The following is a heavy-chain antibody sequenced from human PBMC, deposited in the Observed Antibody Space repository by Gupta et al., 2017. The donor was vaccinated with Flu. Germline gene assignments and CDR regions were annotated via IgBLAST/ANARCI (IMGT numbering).Heavy chain of an antibody. CDR3: ARGHPLIVVVDY. Sequence: EVQLVESGGGLVQPGGSLRRSCAASGFTFGSYEMNWVRQAPGKGLEWVSYISSSGSTIYYADSVKGRFTISRDNAKNSLYLQMNSLRAEDTAVYYCARGHPLIVVVDYWGQGTLVTVSS. V-gene: IGHV3-48*03. CDR2: ISSSGSTI. D-gene: IGHD2-21*01. CDR1: GFTFGSYE. J-gene: IGHJ4*02.